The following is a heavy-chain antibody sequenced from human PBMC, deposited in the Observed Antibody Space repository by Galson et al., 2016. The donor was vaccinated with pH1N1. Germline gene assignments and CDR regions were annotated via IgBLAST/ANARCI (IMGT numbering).Heavy chain of an antibody. Sequence: SLRLSCAGSGFNFSNHWMAWVRQAPGKGLEWVAHVNEEGIEENYIDSVTGRFIITRDNAKKSVFLQMYSLRGDDTAVYFCMDVAIPRWGQGTLVTVSP. CDR2: VNEEGIEE. D-gene: IGHD2-2*02. J-gene: IGHJ4*02. CDR3: MDVAIPR. CDR1: GFNFSNHW. V-gene: IGHV3-7*01.